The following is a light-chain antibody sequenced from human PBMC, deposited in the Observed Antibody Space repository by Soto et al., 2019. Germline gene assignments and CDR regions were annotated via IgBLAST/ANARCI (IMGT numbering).Light chain of an antibody. J-gene: IGLJ2*01. V-gene: IGLV6-57*04. CDR2: EDN. CDR1: SGSIASNH. Sequence: NFMLTQPHSVSESPGKTVTISCTRSSGSIASNHVQWYQQRPGSAPTTVIYEDNQRPSGVPDRFSGSIDSSSNSASHTISGLKTEDEADYFCQSYDSSNVVFGGGTKLTVL. CDR3: QSYDSSNVV.